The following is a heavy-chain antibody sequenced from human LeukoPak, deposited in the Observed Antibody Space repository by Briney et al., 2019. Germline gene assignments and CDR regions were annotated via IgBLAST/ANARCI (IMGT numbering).Heavy chain of an antibody. Sequence: SQTLSLTCTVSGGSISSGDYYWSWIRQPRGKGLEWIGYIYYSGSTYYNPSLKSRVTISVDTSKNQFSLKLSSVTAADTAVYYCARDQRVGVGATTGYYYGMDVWGQGTTVTVSS. CDR2: IYYSGST. CDR3: ARDQRVGVGATTGYYYGMDV. J-gene: IGHJ6*02. CDR1: GGSISSGDYY. D-gene: IGHD1-26*01. V-gene: IGHV4-30-4*01.